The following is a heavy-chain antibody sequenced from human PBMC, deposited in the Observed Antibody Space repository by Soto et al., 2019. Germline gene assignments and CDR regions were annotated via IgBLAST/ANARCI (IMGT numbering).Heavy chain of an antibody. Sequence: GGSLRLSCAASGFTFSSYSMNWVRQAPGKGLEWVSYISSSSSTIYYADSVKGRFTISRDNAKNSLYLQMNSLRDEDTAVYYCARDGVEDIVVVPAAMGLYYYYGMDVWGQGTTVTVSS. D-gene: IGHD2-2*01. CDR1: GFTFSSYS. J-gene: IGHJ6*02. CDR3: ARDGVEDIVVVPAAMGLYYYYGMDV. V-gene: IGHV3-48*02. CDR2: ISSSSSTI.